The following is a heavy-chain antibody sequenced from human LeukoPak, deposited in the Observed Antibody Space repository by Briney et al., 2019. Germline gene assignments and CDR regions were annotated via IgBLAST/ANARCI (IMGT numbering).Heavy chain of an antibody. J-gene: IGHJ4*02. V-gene: IGHV4-39*01. Sequence: KPSETLSLTCTVSGGSISSSSYYWGWIRQPPGKGLEWIGAIHYSGSTYYNPSLKSRVTLSVDTSKNQFSLKLSSVTAADTAVYYCARRDYGDYFDYWGQGTLVTVSS. D-gene: IGHD4-17*01. CDR2: IHYSGST. CDR1: GGSISSSSYY. CDR3: ARRDYGDYFDY.